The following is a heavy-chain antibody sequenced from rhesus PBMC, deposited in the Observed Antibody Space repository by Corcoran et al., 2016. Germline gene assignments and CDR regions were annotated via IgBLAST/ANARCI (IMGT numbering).Heavy chain of an antibody. CDR2: IYWDDDK. V-gene: IGHV2-1*01. CDR1: GFSLSTRGMG. CDR3: ARRYCTSTTCYAGYFDY. D-gene: IGHD2-2*01. Sequence: QVTLKESGPALVKPTQTLTLTCTFSGFSLSTRGMGVGWIRLPPGKTLERLAHIYWDDDKRYSTSLKSRLTISKDTSKNQVVLTMTNMDPVDTATYYCARRYCTSTTCYAGYFDYWGQGVLVTVSS. J-gene: IGHJ4*01.